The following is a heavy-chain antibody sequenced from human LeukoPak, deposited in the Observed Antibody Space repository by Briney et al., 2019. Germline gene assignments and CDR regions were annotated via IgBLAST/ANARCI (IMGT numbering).Heavy chain of an antibody. D-gene: IGHD5-18*01. CDR3: AREAMVSWFDP. CDR1: GFTFSSYW. J-gene: IGHJ5*02. CDR2: INSDGSST. V-gene: IGHV3-74*01. Sequence: PGGSLRLSCAASGFTFSSYWMHWVRQAPGKGLVWVSRINSDGSSTSYADSVKGRFTISRDNAKNTLYLQMNSLRAEDTAVYYCAREAMVSWFDPWGQGTQVTVSS.